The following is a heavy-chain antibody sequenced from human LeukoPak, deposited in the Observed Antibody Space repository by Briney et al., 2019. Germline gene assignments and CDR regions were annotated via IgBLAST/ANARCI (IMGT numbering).Heavy chain of an antibody. D-gene: IGHD6-19*01. CDR3: ASFSSGWYAGGDY. CDR2: ISSSSSYT. J-gene: IGHJ4*02. V-gene: IGHV3-11*06. Sequence: GALRLACAASGFTFSDYYMSWIRQAPGKGLEWVSYISSSSSYTNYADSVKGRFTISRDNAKNSLYLQMNSLRAEDTAVYYCASFSSGWYAGGDYWGQGTLVTVSS. CDR1: GFTFSDYY.